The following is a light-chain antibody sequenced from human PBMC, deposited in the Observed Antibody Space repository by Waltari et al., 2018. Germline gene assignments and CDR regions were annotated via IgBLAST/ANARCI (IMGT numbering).Light chain of an antibody. CDR3: SSYTSSSTWV. CDR1: SSDVGGYNY. CDR2: AVR. V-gene: IGLV2-14*01. Sequence: QSALTQPASVSGSPGPSITISCTGTSSDVGGYNYVSWYQQHPGKAPKLMIYAVRKRPSGVSNRFSGSKSGNTASLTISGLQAEDEADYYCSSYTSSSTWVFGGGTKLTVL. J-gene: IGLJ3*02.